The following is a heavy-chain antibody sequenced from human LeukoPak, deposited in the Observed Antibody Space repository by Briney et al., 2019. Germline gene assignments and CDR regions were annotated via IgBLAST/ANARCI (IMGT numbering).Heavy chain of an antibody. CDR3: ARRPPSSAGVNFDY. D-gene: IGHD6-19*01. Sequence: ASVKVSCKASGYTFTSYDINWVRQAAGQGVEWMGWMNPNSCNTGYAQKFQRRVTMTTNTSISTAYMELSRLRSDDTAVYYCARRPPSSAGVNFDYWGQGTLVTVSS. J-gene: IGHJ4*02. CDR2: MNPNSCNT. CDR1: GYTFTSYD. V-gene: IGHV1-8*01.